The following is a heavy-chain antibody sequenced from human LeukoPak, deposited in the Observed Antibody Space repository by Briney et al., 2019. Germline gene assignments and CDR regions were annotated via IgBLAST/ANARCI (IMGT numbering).Heavy chain of an antibody. Sequence: GGSLRLSCAASGFTFNSYAMHWVRQAPGKGLEYVSAISSNGGSTYYANSVKGRFTISRDNSKNTLYLQMGSLRAEDMAVYYCARDATAYDFWSGYLRGDYYYYYMDVWGKGTTVTVSS. CDR2: ISSNGGST. V-gene: IGHV3-64*01. CDR3: ARDATAYDFWSGYLRGDYYYYYMDV. J-gene: IGHJ6*03. CDR1: GFTFNSYA. D-gene: IGHD3-3*01.